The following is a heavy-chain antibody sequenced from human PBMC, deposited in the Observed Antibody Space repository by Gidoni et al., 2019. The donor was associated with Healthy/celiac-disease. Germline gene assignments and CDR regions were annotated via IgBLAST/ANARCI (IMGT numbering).Heavy chain of an antibody. D-gene: IGHD2-15*01. Sequence: QITLKESGPTLVKPTQTPPLTCTFSGFSLSTSGVGVGWIRQPPGKALEWLALIYWNDDKRYSPSLKSRLTITKYTSKNQVVLTMTNMDPVDTATYYCAHSYCSGGSCYSASWVDYWGQGTLVTVSS. CDR2: IYWNDDK. J-gene: IGHJ4*02. CDR3: AHSYCSGGSCYSASWVDY. CDR1: GFSLSTSGVG. V-gene: IGHV2-5*01.